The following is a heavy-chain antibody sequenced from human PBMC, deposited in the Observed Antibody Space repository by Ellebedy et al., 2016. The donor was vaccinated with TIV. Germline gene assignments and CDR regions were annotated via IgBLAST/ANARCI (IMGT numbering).Heavy chain of an antibody. CDR2: INPGAGST. Sequence: ASVKVPCXASGLTLTNYYLHWVRQAPGQGLEWMGVINPGAGSTSFAQKFRGRVTVTRDTATIHDYLEMIRLRSDTTAVYYCASGNRFTWLKYSDYGMDVWGQGTTVTVSS. J-gene: IGHJ6*02. V-gene: IGHV1-46*01. CDR3: ASGNRFTWLKYSDYGMDV. D-gene: IGHD4-23*01. CDR1: GLTLTNYY.